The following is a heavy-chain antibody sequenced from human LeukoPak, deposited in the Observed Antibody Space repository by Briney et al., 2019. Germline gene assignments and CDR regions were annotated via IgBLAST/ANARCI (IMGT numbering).Heavy chain of an antibody. J-gene: IGHJ4*02. D-gene: IGHD3-10*01. V-gene: IGHV4-38-2*02. CDR1: GYSISSGYY. CDR2: IYHSGST. Sequence: NPSETLSLTXTVSGYSISSGYYWGWIRQPPGKGLEWIGSIYHSGSTYYNPSLKSRVTISVDTSKNQFSLKLSSVTAADTAVYYCARARREVRGVIIAKLFDYWGQGTLVTVSS. CDR3: ARARREVRGVIIAKLFDY.